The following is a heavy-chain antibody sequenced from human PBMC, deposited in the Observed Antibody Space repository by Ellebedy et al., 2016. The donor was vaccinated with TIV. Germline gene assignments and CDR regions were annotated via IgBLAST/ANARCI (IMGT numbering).Heavy chain of an antibody. CDR2: ISYDGGNK. CDR1: GFTFNSYA. J-gene: IGHJ4*02. Sequence: GESLKISCAASGFTFNSYAMHWVRHAPGKGLEWVAIISYDGGNKFYADSVKGRFTISRDNSKNTLYLQMNGLRAEDKAVYYCARGSQWLVEISFDYWGQGTLVTVSS. V-gene: IGHV3-30-3*01. CDR3: ARGSQWLVEISFDY. D-gene: IGHD6-19*01.